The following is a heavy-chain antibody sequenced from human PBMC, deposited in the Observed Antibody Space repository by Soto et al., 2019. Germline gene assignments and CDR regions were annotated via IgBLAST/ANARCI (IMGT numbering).Heavy chain of an antibody. CDR3: TTEETRVAATTYYYGMDV. D-gene: IGHD2-15*01. CDR2: IKSKTDGGTT. V-gene: IGHV3-15*07. Sequence: PGGSLRLSCAASGFTFSNAWMNWVRQAPGKGLEWVGRIKSKTDGGTTDYAAPVKGRFTISRDDSKNTLYLQMNSLKTEDTAVYYCTTEETRVAATTYYYGMDVWGQGTTVTVSS. J-gene: IGHJ6*02. CDR1: GFTFSNAW.